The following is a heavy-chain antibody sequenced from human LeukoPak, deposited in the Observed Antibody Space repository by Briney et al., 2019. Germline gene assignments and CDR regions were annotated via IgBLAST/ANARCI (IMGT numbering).Heavy chain of an antibody. Sequence: GGSLRLSCAASGFTFGSYSMNWVRQVPGKGLQWVSSISSTSSYIYYADSVKGRFTVSRDNAKNSLSLQMNSLGAEDTAVYYCARCYASGSYGIDYWGQGTLVTVSS. CDR3: ARCYASGSYGIDY. D-gene: IGHD3-10*01. CDR1: GFTFGSYS. J-gene: IGHJ4*02. V-gene: IGHV3-21*01. CDR2: ISSTSSYI.